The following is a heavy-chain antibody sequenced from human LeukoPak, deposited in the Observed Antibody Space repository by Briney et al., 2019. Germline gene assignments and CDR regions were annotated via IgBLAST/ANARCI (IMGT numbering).Heavy chain of an antibody. V-gene: IGHV3-21*06. CDR1: GFTFSRHG. D-gene: IGHD3-3*01. CDR2: ISSRSSYL. CDR3: AKVNHDLNGMDV. Sequence: GGSLRLLCAASGFTFSRHGMNWVRQAPGKGLEWVSSISSRSSYLFYADSVKGQFTISRDNAKNSLYLQMNSLRAEDTAVYYCAKVNHDLNGMDVWGQGTTVTVSS. J-gene: IGHJ6*02.